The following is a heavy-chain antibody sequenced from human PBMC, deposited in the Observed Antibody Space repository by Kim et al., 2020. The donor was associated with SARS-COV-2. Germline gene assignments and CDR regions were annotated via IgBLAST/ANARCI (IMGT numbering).Heavy chain of an antibody. V-gene: IGHV3-23*01. J-gene: IGHJ6*01. CDR1: GFTFSSCA. CDR2: ISGSGGSP. D-gene: IGHD2-15*01. Sequence: GGSLRLSCTVSGFTFSSCAMRWVRQAPGKGLDWVSAISGSGGSPSYADPVKGRFTISRDNAKNTLYLQMDSLRVDDTAVYYCAKTRWGAAGVW. CDR3: AKTRWGAAGV.